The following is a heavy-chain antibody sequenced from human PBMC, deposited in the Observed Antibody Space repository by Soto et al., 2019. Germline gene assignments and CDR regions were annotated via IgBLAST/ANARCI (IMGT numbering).Heavy chain of an antibody. D-gene: IGHD5-12*01. Sequence: PGGSLRLSCPASGFSFGSYALSWGRHAPGMGLEWVSTISGSDGKTFYVASGKGRFSISRDISQSSLYIQLNSLRADDTAMYYCARWMHPEYWGQGNRGTVPA. V-gene: IGHV3-23*01. CDR1: GFSFGSYA. CDR3: ARWMHPEY. CDR2: ISGSDGKT. J-gene: IGHJ1*01.